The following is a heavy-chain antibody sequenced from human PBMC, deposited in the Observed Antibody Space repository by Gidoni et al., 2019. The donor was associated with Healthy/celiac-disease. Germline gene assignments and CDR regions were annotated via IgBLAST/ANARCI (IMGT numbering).Heavy chain of an antibody. J-gene: IGHJ6*02. CDR3: AADTRYCSSTSCNGEYYYYGMDV. V-gene: IGHV1-58*02. CDR1: GFTFTSSA. Sequence: QMQLVQSGPEVKKPGTSVKVSCKASGFTFTSSAMHWVRQARGQRLEWIGWIVVGSGNTNYAQKFQERVTITRDMSTSTAYMELSSLRSEDTAVYYCAADTRYCSSTSCNGEYYYYGMDVWGQGTTVTVSS. CDR2: IVVGSGNT. D-gene: IGHD2-2*01.